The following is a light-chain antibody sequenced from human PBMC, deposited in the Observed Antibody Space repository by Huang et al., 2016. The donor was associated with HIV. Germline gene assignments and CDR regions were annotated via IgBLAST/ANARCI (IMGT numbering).Light chain of an antibody. CDR2: GAS. CDR1: QSVNSNY. Sequence: EIVLTQSPDTLSLSPGERATLSCRASQSVNSNYLAWYQQSPGQAPRRLIYGASTRATGIPDRFSGSGSGTDFSLTIHRLEPEDFAVYYCQQYGTSPWTFGQGTKVEIK. V-gene: IGKV3-20*01. J-gene: IGKJ1*01. CDR3: QQYGTSPWT.